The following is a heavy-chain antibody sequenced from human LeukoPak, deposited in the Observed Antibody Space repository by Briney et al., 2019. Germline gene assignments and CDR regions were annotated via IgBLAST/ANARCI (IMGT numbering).Heavy chain of an antibody. Sequence: GGSLRLSCAASGFTFDDYGMSWVRHAPGKGLEWVSGINWNGGSTVYADSVKGRFTISRDNAKNSLYLQMNSLGAEDTALYYCARAAIQLGYYYYMDVWGKGTTVTVSS. J-gene: IGHJ6*03. CDR1: GFTFDDYG. CDR3: ARAAIQLGYYYYMDV. D-gene: IGHD5-18*01. CDR2: INWNGGST. V-gene: IGHV3-20*04.